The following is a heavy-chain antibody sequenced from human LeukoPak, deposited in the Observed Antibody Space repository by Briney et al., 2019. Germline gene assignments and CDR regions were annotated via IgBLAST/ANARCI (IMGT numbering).Heavy chain of an antibody. Sequence: SETLSLTCTVSGGSISSGDYYWSWIRQPPGKGLEWIGYIYYSGNTYYNPSLKSRVTISVDTSKNQFSLKLRSVTAADTAVYYCARDTCYYGSGSYCWFDPWGQGTLVTVSS. CDR2: IYYSGNT. CDR3: ARDTCYYGSGSYCWFDP. V-gene: IGHV4-30-4*01. J-gene: IGHJ5*02. CDR1: GGSISSGDYY. D-gene: IGHD3-10*01.